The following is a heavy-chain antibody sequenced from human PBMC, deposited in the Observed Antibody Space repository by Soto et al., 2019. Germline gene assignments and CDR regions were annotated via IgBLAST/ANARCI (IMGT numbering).Heavy chain of an antibody. Sequence: ASVKVSCKSSGFTFTSYAIHWLRQAPGQRPQWMGWINGGSGNTKYSQDFQGRVTFTRDTFATTAYLELSSLRSEDTAVYYCAGDPGSEWPPSYGMDVWGQGTTVTVSS. D-gene: IGHD3-3*01. V-gene: IGHV1-3*03. J-gene: IGHJ6*02. CDR2: INGGSGNT. CDR3: AGDPGSEWPPSYGMDV. CDR1: GFTFTSYA.